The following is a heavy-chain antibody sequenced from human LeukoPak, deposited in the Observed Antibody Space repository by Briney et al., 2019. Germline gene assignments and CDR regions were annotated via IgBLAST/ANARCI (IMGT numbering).Heavy chain of an antibody. CDR1: GFTFSSYA. CDR2: ISGSGGST. J-gene: IGHJ3*02. Sequence: GGSLRLSCAASGFTFSSYAMSWVRQAPGKGLEWVSAISGSGGSTYYADSVKGRFTISRDNSKNTLYLQMNSLRAEDTAVYYCANSVVVAATSDAFDTWGQGTMVTVSS. CDR3: ANSVVVAATSDAFDT. V-gene: IGHV3-23*01. D-gene: IGHD2-15*01.